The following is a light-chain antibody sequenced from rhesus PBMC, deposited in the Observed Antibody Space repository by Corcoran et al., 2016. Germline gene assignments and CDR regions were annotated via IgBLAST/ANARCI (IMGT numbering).Light chain of an antibody. CDR2: YAS. V-gene: IGKV1S14*01. CDR1: QGISNY. CDR3: QQHNRCPPP. Sequence: DIQMTQSPSSLSASVGDTVTITCRASQGISNYLAWYQQKPGKAPKPLIYYASNLESGVPSRFSGSGSGTAFTLTISSLLPEDFAIYVCQQHNRCPPPFGQGTKVEIK. J-gene: IGKJ1*01.